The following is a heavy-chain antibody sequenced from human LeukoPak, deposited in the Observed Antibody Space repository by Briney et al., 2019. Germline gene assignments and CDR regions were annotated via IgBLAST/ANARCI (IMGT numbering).Heavy chain of an antibody. V-gene: IGHV4-34*01. CDR2: INHSGST. CDR1: GGSFSGYY. D-gene: IGHD6-19*01. J-gene: IGHJ4*02. CDR3: ARRAAVAGFRYYFDY. Sequence: SETLSLTCAVYGGSFSGYYWSWIRQPPGKGLEWIGEINHSGSTNYNPSLKSRVTISVDTSKNQFSLKLSSVTAADTAVYYCARRAAVAGFRYYFDYWGQGTLVTVSS.